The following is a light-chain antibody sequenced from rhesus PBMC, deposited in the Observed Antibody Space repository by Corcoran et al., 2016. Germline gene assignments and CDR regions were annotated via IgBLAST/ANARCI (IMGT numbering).Light chain of an antibody. CDR2: KAS. Sequence: DIQLTQSPSSLPASVGDRVTITCRPSENVNNYLNWYQHKPGKAPTLLLYKASTLQSGVPSRFSGSGSGTDYTFTISSLQSEDVATYYCQQNYGTPFTFGHGTKLGIK. CDR1: ENVNNY. CDR3: QQNYGTPFT. V-gene: IGKV1-74*01. J-gene: IGKJ3*01.